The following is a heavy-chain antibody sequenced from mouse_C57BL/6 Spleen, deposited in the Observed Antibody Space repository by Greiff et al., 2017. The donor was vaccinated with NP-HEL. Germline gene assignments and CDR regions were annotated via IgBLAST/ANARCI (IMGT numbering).Heavy chain of an antibody. V-gene: IGHV1-64*01. CDR3: ALIYYDYDYAMDY. D-gene: IGHD2-4*01. Sequence: VQLQQPGAELVKPGASVKLSCKASGYTFTSYWMHWVKQRPGQGLEWIGMIHPNSGSTNYNEKFKSKATLTVDKSSSTAYMQLSSLTSEDSAVYYCALIYYDYDYAMDYWGQGTSVTVPS. CDR1: GYTFTSYW. J-gene: IGHJ4*01. CDR2: IHPNSGST.